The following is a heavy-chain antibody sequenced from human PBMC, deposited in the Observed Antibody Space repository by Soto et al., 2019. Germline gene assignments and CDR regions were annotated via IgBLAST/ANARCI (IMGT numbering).Heavy chain of an antibody. CDR2: INHSGST. J-gene: IGHJ4*02. CDR1: GGSFSGHY. CDR3: ARAEDGYNWLDC. Sequence: QVQLQQWGAGLLKPSETLSLTCAVYGGSFSGHYWSWIRQSPGKGLEWIGEINHSGSTNYNPSLKSRITISVDTSKNQFSLKLSSVTAADPAVYYCARAEDGYNWLDCWGQGTLVTVSS. V-gene: IGHV4-34*01. D-gene: IGHD5-12*01.